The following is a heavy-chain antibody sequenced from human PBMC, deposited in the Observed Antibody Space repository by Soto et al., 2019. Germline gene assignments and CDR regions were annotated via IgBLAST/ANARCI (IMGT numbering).Heavy chain of an antibody. CDR3: GREEQQLAQDGYYQFHGMDV. CDR1: GYNFTRFG. CDR2: MGAHSGHT. D-gene: IGHD6-13*01. Sequence: QFQLVQSGAEVKKPGASVKVSCKASGYNFTRFGISWVRQAPVHGLEWMGWMGAHSGHTRQAQKFQGRLTMTTDASMNTAYIGLRSLISEESALYYCGREEQQLAQDGYYQFHGMDVWAQGTTVIGSS. V-gene: IGHV1-18*01. J-gene: IGHJ6*02.